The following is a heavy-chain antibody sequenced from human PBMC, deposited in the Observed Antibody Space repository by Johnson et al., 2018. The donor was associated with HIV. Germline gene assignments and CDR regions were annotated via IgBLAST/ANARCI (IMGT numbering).Heavy chain of an antibody. CDR2: IGSAGDT. CDR3: VRDRRGGAFDI. Sequence: MQLVESGGGLVKPGGYLRLSCAASGFTFSSYDMHWVRQATGKGLEWVSAIGSAGDTYYSGSVKGRFTISRESAKNSLYLQMNSLRAGDTAVYYCVRDRRGGAFDIWGQGTMVTVSS. J-gene: IGHJ3*02. V-gene: IGHV3-13*01. CDR1: GFTFSSYD. D-gene: IGHD3-16*01.